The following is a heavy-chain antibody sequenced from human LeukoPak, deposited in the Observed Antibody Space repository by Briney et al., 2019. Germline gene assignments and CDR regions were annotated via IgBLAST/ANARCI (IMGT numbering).Heavy chain of an antibody. Sequence: GGSLRLSCAASGFTFSTYAMTWVRQAPGKGLEWVSSISGSRGNTFYSDSVKGRFTISRDNSKNTLYLQMNSLRAEDTAVYYCAKGITYDSLDFWGQGTLVTVSS. CDR2: ISGSRGNT. J-gene: IGHJ4*02. V-gene: IGHV3-23*01. D-gene: IGHD3-10*01. CDR1: GFTFSTYA. CDR3: AKGITYDSLDF.